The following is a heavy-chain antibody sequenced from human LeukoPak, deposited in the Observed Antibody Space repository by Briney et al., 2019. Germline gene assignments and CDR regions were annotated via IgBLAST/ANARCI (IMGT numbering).Heavy chain of an antibody. D-gene: IGHD4-17*01. CDR2: VYSGGTT. CDR3: AKDQNTVATAPFDY. J-gene: IGHJ4*02. V-gene: IGHV3-53*01. CDR1: EFTVSSNY. Sequence: GGSLRLSCVASEFTVSSNYMSWVRQAPGKGLEWVSLVYSGGTTYYADSVKGRFTISRDNSKNTLYLQMNSLRAEDTAVYYCAKDQNTVATAPFDYWGLGTLVTVSS.